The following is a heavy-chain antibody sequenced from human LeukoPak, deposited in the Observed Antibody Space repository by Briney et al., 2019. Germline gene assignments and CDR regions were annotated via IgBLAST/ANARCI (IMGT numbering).Heavy chain of an antibody. CDR2: ISSSGSTI. V-gene: IGHV3-11*01. D-gene: IGHD6-6*01. Sequence: GGSLRLSCAASGFTFSYYYMSWIRQAPGKGLEWVSYISSSGSTIYYADSVKGRFSISRDNAKNSLYLQMNSLRAEDTAVYYCARDRAAQPRADWFDPWGQGTLVTVSS. CDR1: GFTFSYYY. CDR3: ARDRAAQPRADWFDP. J-gene: IGHJ5*02.